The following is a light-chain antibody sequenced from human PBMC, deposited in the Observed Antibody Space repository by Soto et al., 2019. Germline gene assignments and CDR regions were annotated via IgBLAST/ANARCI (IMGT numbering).Light chain of an antibody. Sequence: DIKMTQSPSTLSASVGDRVCITCRASLSVGSWLAWYQQKPGKTPKLLIYDAASLESGVPARFSGSGSGTDFTLTISSLQPEDFATYYCQQSYSTPAFGGGTKVDIK. CDR1: LSVGSW. V-gene: IGKV1-5*01. CDR3: QQSYSTPA. CDR2: DAA. J-gene: IGKJ4*01.